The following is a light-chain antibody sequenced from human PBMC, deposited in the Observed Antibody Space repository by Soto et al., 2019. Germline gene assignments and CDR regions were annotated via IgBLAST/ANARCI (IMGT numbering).Light chain of an antibody. CDR2: SNN. Sequence: QSVLTQPPSASGTPGQRVTISCSGSTSNIGSNTVNWYQHFPGTAPKLLIYSNNERPSGVPDRFSGSKSGTSASLAISGLQSEDEADYYCAPWNDSLNAYVLFGGGTTLTVL. J-gene: IGLJ2*01. CDR1: TSNIGSNT. V-gene: IGLV1-44*01. CDR3: APWNDSLNAYVL.